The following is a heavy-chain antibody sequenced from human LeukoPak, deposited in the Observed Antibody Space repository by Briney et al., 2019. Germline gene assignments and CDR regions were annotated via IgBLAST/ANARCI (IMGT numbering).Heavy chain of an antibody. J-gene: IGHJ3*02. CDR1: GLTLGTSA. D-gene: IGHD3-16*01. V-gene: IGHV3-23*01. Sequence: GGSLTLSCAASGLTLGTSAISWVRHAPGGGRGWGASVSGRGGSTTCAHSVKGRFTISRDNSKNTLYLQMNSLRARDPAGVYCGRDCGRFDVFDIWGQGTMVTVSS. CDR2: VSGRGGST. CDR3: GRDCGRFDVFDI.